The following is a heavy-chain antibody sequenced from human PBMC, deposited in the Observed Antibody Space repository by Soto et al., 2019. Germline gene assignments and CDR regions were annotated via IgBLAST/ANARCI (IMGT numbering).Heavy chain of an antibody. Sequence: GGSLRLSCAASGFTFSSYAMSWVRQAPGKGLEWVSVITYNGGNKYYADSVKGRFTISRDNSKNTLYLQMNSLRAEDTAVYYCARDLSKGGYSGYDYRSAFDIWGQGTMVTVSS. V-gene: IGHV3-30-3*01. D-gene: IGHD5-12*01. CDR3: ARDLSKGGYSGYDYRSAFDI. CDR1: GFTFSSYA. CDR2: ITYNGGNK. J-gene: IGHJ3*02.